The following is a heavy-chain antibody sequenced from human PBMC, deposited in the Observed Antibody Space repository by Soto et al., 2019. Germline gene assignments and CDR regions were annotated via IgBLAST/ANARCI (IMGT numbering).Heavy chain of an antibody. D-gene: IGHD1-7*01. Sequence: QVQLVQSGAEVKKPGSSVKVSCKASGGTFSSYTISWVRQAPGQGLEWMGRIIPILGIANYAQKFQDRVTITADKSTSTAYMELSSLRSEDTAVYYCARDGVTGTNFDYWGQGTLVTVSS. CDR1: GGTFSSYT. CDR2: IIPILGIA. J-gene: IGHJ4*02. V-gene: IGHV1-69*08. CDR3: ARDGVTGTNFDY.